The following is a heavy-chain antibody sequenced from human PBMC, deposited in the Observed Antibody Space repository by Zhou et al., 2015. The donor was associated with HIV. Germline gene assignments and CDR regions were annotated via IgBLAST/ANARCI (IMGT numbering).Heavy chain of an antibody. D-gene: IGHD3-10*01. Sequence: IQSGAEVRRPGSSVKVSCKASGGTFSSYTISWVRQAPGQGLEWMGRIIPILGIANYAQKFQGRVTITADKSTSTAYMELSSLRSEDTAVYYCARGHLVGKVRGVRDYWGQGTLVTVSS. CDR2: IIPILGIA. V-gene: IGHV1-69*02. CDR1: GGTFSSYT. J-gene: IGHJ4*02. CDR3: ARGHLVGKVRGVRDY.